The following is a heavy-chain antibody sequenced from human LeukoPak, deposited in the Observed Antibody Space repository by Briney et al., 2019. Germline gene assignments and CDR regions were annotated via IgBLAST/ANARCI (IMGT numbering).Heavy chain of an antibody. CDR1: GGSISSYY. CDR2: IYHSGDT. CDR3: ARQITNWVFDR. J-gene: IGHJ4*02. Sequence: PSETLSLTCTVSGGSISSYYWSWIRQPPGKGLEWIGYIYHSGDTRYNPYLKSRVTISLDTSKTQFSLNLNSVTAADTAVYYCARQITNWVFDRWAQGTRVTVAS. V-gene: IGHV4-59*08. D-gene: IGHD7-27*01.